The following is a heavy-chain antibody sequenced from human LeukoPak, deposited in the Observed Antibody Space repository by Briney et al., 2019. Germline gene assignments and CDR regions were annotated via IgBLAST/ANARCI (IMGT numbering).Heavy chain of an antibody. CDR3: ARDDGSSGWPVRYNY. CDR1: GGSISSYY. V-gene: IGHV4-59*01. D-gene: IGHD6-6*01. Sequence: PSETLSLTCTVSGGSISSYYWNWIRQPPGKGLEWIGYIYYSGSTKYNPSLKSRVTISVDTSKNQFSLKLSSVTAADTAVYYCARDDGSSGWPVRYNYWGHGTLVTVSS. J-gene: IGHJ4*01. CDR2: IYYSGST.